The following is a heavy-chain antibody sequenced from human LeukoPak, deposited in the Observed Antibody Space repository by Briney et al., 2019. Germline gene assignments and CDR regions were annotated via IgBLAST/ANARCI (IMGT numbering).Heavy chain of an antibody. CDR1: GFTFSSYT. CDR3: AKDVRVGGGGMDV. CDR2: ISGSGGRT. Sequence: GGSLRLSCAASGFTFSSYTMSWVRQAPGKGLEWVSAISGSGGRTYYADSVKGRFTISRDNSKNTLSLQMNSLRPEDTAVYYCAKDVRVGGGGMDVWGQGTPVTVSS. J-gene: IGHJ6*02. D-gene: IGHD1-26*01. V-gene: IGHV3-23*01.